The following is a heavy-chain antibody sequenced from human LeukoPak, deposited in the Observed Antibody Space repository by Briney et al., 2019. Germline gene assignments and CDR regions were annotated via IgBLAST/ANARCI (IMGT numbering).Heavy chain of an antibody. D-gene: IGHD2-15*01. Sequence: PSETLSLTCTVSGGSISSGGYCWSWIRQHPGKGLEWIGYIYYSGSTYYNPSLRSRVTISVDTSKNQFSLKLSSVTAADTAVYFCARRRVVVASTDGASGAFDIWGQGTMVTVSS. CDR2: IYYSGST. J-gene: IGHJ3*02. CDR1: GGSISSGGYC. CDR3: ARRRVVVASTDGASGAFDI. V-gene: IGHV4-31*03.